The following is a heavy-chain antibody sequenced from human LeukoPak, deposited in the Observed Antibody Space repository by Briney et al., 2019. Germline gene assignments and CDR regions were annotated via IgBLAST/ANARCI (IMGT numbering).Heavy chain of an antibody. CDR3: ARETTWVRGVINPLDY. Sequence: SQTLSLTCAISGDSVSSNSAAWNWSRQSPSRGLEWLGRTYYRSNWINDYAISMKSRMTINPDTSRDQFSLQLNSVTPEDTAVYYCARETTWVRGVINPLDYWGQGTLVTVSS. D-gene: IGHD3-10*01. V-gene: IGHV6-1*01. J-gene: IGHJ4*02. CDR1: GDSVSSNSAA. CDR2: TYYRSNWIN.